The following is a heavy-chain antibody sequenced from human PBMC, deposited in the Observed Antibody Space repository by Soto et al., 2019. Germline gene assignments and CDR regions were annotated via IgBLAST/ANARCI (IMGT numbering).Heavy chain of an antibody. CDR2: ISGSGGST. CDR1: GFTFSSYA. Sequence: EVQLLESGGGLVQPGGSLRLSCAASGFTFSSYAMRWVRQAPVKGLEWVSAISGSGGSTYYADSVKGRFTISRDNSKNTLYLQMNSLRAEDTAVYYCARRGSGGYYDYWGQGNLVTVSS. D-gene: IGHD6-19*01. J-gene: IGHJ4*02. V-gene: IGHV3-23*01. CDR3: ARRGSGGYYDY.